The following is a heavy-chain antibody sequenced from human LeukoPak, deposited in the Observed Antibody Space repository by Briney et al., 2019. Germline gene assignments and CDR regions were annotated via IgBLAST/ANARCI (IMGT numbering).Heavy chain of an antibody. D-gene: IGHD6-19*01. J-gene: IGHJ4*02. CDR3: AKLGAYTSSWYGFVDY. CDR1: GYRFTNYW. Sequence: GESLQISCKGSGYRFTNYWIGGVRQMPGKGLEWMGIIYPDDSDTRYSPSFQGQVTISVDKSISTAYLQWSSLKASDTATYYCAKLGAYTSSWYGFVDYWGQGTLITVSS. CDR2: IYPDDSDT. V-gene: IGHV5-51*01.